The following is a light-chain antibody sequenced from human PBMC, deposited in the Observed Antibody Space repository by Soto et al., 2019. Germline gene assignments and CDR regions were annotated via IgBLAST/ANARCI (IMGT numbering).Light chain of an antibody. J-gene: IGLJ1*01. CDR1: SSDVGGYGY. CDR3: SSYTSGSTYV. Sequence: QSVLTQPASVSGSPGQSITISCTGTSSDVGGYGYVSWYQQHPGKVPKLMIYEVSNRPSGVSNRFSGSKSGNTASLTISGRQAEDEADYYCSSYTSGSTYVFGTGTKLTVL. V-gene: IGLV2-14*01. CDR2: EVS.